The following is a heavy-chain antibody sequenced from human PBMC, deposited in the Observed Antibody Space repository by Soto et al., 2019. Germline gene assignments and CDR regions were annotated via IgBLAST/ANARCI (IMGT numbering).Heavy chain of an antibody. CDR2: ISGSGGST. J-gene: IGHJ6*02. D-gene: IGHD2-2*01. CDR3: AKSVVVPAATYYYYGMDV. V-gene: IGHV3-23*01. CDR1: GFTFSSYA. Sequence: GESLKISCAASGFTFSSYAMSWVRQAPGKGLEWVSAISGSGGSTYYADSVKGRFTISRDNSKNTLYLQMNSLRAEDTAVYYCAKSVVVPAATYYYYGMDVWGQGTTVTVSS.